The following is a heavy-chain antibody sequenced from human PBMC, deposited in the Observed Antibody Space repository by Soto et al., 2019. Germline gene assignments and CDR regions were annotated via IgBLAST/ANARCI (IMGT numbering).Heavy chain of an antibody. CDR2: IYYSGST. CDR1: RGSVASGSYY. V-gene: IGHV4-61*01. J-gene: IGHJ4*02. D-gene: IGHD1-26*01. Sequence: QVQLQESGPGLVKPSETLSLNCTVSRGSVASGSYYWTWIRQSPGKELEWIGYIYYSGSTSYNPSLQSRVTMSVDTAKNQFSLKLTSVTAADTAVYYCARVSGVVLFDYWGQGNMVTVSS. CDR3: ARVSGVVLFDY.